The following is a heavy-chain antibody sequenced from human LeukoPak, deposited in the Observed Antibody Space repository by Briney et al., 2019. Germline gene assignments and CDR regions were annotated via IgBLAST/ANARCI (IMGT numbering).Heavy chain of an antibody. J-gene: IGHJ2*01. CDR3: ARDPSPILAGRRYWYFDL. CDR2: IYTSRST. D-gene: IGHD2-8*02. V-gene: IGHV4-4*07. Sequence: SETLSLTCTVSGGPISSNYWNWIRQPAGRGLEWIGRIYTSRSTNYNPSLKSRVTISVDRSKNQLSLNLTSVTAADTAVYYCARDPSPILAGRRYWYFDLWGRGTLVTVSS. CDR1: GGPISSNY.